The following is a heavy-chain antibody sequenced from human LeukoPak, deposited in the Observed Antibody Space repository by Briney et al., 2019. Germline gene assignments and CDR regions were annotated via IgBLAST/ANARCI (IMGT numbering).Heavy chain of an antibody. D-gene: IGHD5-18*01. CDR1: GFTFSSYA. CDR3: AKDRNTAYSHGQYYFDY. V-gene: IGHV3-23*01. J-gene: IGHJ4*02. CDR2: ISGSGGST. Sequence: GGSLRLSCAASGFTFSSYAMSWVRQAPGKGLEWVSAISGSGGSTYYADSVKGRFTISRDNSKNTLYLQMNSLRAEDTAVYYCAKDRNTAYSHGQYYFDYWGQGTLVTVSS.